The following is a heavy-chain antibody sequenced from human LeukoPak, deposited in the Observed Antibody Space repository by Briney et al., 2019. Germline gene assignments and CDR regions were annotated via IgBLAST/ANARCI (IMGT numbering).Heavy chain of an antibody. D-gene: IGHD4-11*01. CDR2: ISSSSSYI. V-gene: IGHV3-21*04. Sequence: GGSLRLSCAASGFTFSSYSMNWVRQAPGKGLEWVSSISSSSSYIYYADSVKGRFTISRDNAKNSLYLQMNSLRAEDTAVYYCARDFGGGYSNLGDNYYMDVWGKGTTVTVSS. CDR1: GFTFSSYS. J-gene: IGHJ6*03. CDR3: ARDFGGGYSNLGDNYYMDV.